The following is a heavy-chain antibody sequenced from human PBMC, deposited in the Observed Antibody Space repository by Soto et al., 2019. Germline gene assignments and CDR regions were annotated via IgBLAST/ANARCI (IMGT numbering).Heavy chain of an antibody. CDR2: INPSGGST. J-gene: IGHJ4*02. CDR1: GYTFTSYY. V-gene: IGHV1-46*03. Sequence: ASVNVSCKASGYTFTSYYMHWVRQAPGQGLEWMGIINPSGGSTSYAQKFQGRVTMTRDTSTSTVYMELSSLRSEDTAVYYCAIVLRFLEWLSAFDYWGQGTLVTVSS. D-gene: IGHD3-3*01. CDR3: AIVLRFLEWLSAFDY.